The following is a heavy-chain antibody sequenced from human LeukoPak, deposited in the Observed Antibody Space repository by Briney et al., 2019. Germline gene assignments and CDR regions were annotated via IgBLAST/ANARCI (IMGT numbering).Heavy chain of an antibody. D-gene: IGHD5-24*01. CDR2: INPNSGGT. CDR1: GYTFTGYY. V-gene: IGHV1-2*02. CDR3: ASQEMATIAYYFDY. J-gene: IGHJ4*02. Sequence: ASVKVSCKASGYTFTGYYMHWVRQAPGQGLEWMGWINPNSGGTNCAQKFQGRVTMTRDTSISTAYMELSRLRSDDTAVYYCASQEMATIAYYFDYWGQGTLVTVSS.